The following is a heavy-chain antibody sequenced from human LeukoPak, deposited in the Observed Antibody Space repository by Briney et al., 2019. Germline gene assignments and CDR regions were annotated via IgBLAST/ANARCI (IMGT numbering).Heavy chain of an antibody. CDR2: NNSDGSST. CDR1: GLTVSSYW. D-gene: IGHD4-23*01. Sequence: PGGSLRLSCAVSGLTVSSYWMHCVRQAPGKGLVWGSRNNSDGSSTTYADSVKGRFTISRDNAKNTLSLHMNGLRADDTAVYYCVYGVNSPCFDIWGQGTRVSVPS. V-gene: IGHV3-74*01. CDR3: VYGVNSPCFDI. J-gene: IGHJ3*02.